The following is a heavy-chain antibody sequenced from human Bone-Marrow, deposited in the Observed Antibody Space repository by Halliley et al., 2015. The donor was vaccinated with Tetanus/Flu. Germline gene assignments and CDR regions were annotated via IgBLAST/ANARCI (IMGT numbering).Heavy chain of an antibody. CDR3: ARGYDGNSAFEN. V-gene: IGHV4-59*09. J-gene: IGHJ4*02. Sequence: AWIGSTYYTGGTNYNPSLKSRVTIAVATSKNQCYLKMRSGAGADAAVYYCARGYDGNSAFENWSQGSLVTVSS. CDR2: TYYTGGT. D-gene: IGHD5-12*01.